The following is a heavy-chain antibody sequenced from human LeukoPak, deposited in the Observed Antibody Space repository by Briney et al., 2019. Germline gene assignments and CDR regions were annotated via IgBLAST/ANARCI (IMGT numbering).Heavy chain of an antibody. Sequence: GGSLRLSCAASGFSFSSYAMSWVRQAPGKGLEWVSSISGSGDNTYYAESVKGRFTISRDNSKNTLFLQMNSLRAEDTAVFYCAKRSGYPTGWFFDFWGQEPWSPSPQ. CDR3: AKRSGYPTGWFFDF. J-gene: IGHJ4*01. CDR2: ISGSGDNT. V-gene: IGHV3-23*01. CDR1: GFSFSSYA. D-gene: IGHD6-19*01.